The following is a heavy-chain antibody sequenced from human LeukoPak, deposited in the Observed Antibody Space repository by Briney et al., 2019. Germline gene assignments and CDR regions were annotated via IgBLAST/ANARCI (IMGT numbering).Heavy chain of an antibody. J-gene: IGHJ6*02. V-gene: IGHV4-4*07. CDR3: ARDPYCSSSSCYDYYYYGMDV. CDR1: GFTISSYY. Sequence: SETLSLTCTASGFTISSYYWNWVRQPAGKGLEWIAYIYTSGSTNYNPSLKRRGTMSVDTSKNRFSLKLSSVTAADTAVYYGARDPYCSSSSCYDYYYYGMDVWGQGRTVGVCS. CDR2: IYTSGST. D-gene: IGHD2-2*01.